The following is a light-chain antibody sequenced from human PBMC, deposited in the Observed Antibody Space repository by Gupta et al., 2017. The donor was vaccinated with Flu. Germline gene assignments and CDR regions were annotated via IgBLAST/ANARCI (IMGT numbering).Light chain of an antibody. CDR2: AAS. CDR3: QQSHNTPVT. J-gene: IGKJ4*01. CDR1: QTISND. V-gene: IGKV1-39*01. Sequence: DIQMTQSPSSLSASVGDRVTITCRASQTISNDLNWYQQKPGKAPKLVIYAASTLQGGVPSRFSGSVSGTDFTLTISSLQPEDFATYYCQQSHNTPVTFGGGTRVDIK.